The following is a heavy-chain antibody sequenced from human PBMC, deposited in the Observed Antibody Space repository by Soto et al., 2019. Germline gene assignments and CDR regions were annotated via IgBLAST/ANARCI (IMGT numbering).Heavy chain of an antibody. D-gene: IGHD6-6*01. CDR3: TRGLASGDY. CDR1: GYIFTNFY. Sequence: QVQLVQPGAEVKKPGASVKFSCKASGYIFTNFYIHWVRQAPGQGLEWIGIINPNGGRTNYAQNFQGRVTMTRDTSTRTVYMDLSSLRSEDTAVYYCTRGLASGDYWGQGTLITVSS. CDR2: INPNGGRT. J-gene: IGHJ4*02. V-gene: IGHV1-46*03.